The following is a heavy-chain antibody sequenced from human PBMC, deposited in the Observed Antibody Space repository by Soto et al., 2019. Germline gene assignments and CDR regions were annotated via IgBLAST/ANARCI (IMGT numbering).Heavy chain of an antibody. CDR3: TTGITMVRGPSDYYYYGMDV. CDR2: IKSKTDGGTT. D-gene: IGHD3-10*01. V-gene: IGHV3-15*07. CDR1: GFSFSNAW. Sequence: GGSLRLSCAASGFSFSNAWMNGVRQAPGKGLEWVGRIKSKTDGGTTDYAAPVKGRFTISRDDSKNTLYLQMNSLKTEDTAVYYCTTGITMVRGPSDYYYYGMDVWGQGPLVTVSS. J-gene: IGHJ6*02.